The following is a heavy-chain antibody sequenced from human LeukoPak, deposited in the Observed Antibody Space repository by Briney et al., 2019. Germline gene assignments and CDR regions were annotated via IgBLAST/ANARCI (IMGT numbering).Heavy chain of an antibody. D-gene: IGHD6-19*01. Sequence: GGSLRLSCAASGFTFDDYAMHWVRQAPGKGLEWVSVISWDGGSTYYADSVKGRFIISRDNSKNSLYLQMNSLRAEDTALYYCAKDDRAVAGTGYFDYWGQGTLVTVSS. J-gene: IGHJ4*02. CDR1: GFTFDDYA. CDR3: AKDDRAVAGTGYFDY. CDR2: ISWDGGST. V-gene: IGHV3-43D*03.